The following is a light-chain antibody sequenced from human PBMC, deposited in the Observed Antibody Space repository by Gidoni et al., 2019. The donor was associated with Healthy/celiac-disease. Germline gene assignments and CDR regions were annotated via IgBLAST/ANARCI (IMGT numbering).Light chain of an antibody. CDR2: GKN. CDR3: NSRDSSGNDVV. Sequence: SELTQDPAVSVALGQTVRTTCQGDSLRSYYASWYQQKPGQAPVLVIYGKNNRPSGIPDRFSGSSSGNTASLTITGAQAEDEADYYCNSRDSSGNDVVFGGGTKLTVL. V-gene: IGLV3-19*01. CDR1: SLRSYY. J-gene: IGLJ2*01.